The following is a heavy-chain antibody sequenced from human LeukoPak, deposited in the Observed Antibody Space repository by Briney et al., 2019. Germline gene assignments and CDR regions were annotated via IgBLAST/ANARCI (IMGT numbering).Heavy chain of an antibody. CDR2: ITGSGGGT. CDR1: GFTFTNYA. CDR3: ARVGAIATLDY. J-gene: IGHJ4*02. V-gene: IGHV3-23*01. Sequence: GGSLRLSCATSGFTFTNYAMTWVRQAPGQGLEWVSAITGSGGGTFYADSVKGRFTVSRDNSNSTLYLQMNSLRADDTAVYYCARVGAIATLDYWGQGTLVTVSS.